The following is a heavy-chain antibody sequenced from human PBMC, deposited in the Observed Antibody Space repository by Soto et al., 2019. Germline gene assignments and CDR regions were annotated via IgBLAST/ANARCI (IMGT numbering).Heavy chain of an antibody. CDR3: ARGSMTEAPYYFDY. Sequence: GGSLRLSCAASGFTFSSYWMHWVRQAPGKGLVWVSRINSDGSSTSYADSVKGRFTISRDNAKNTLYLQMNSLRAEDTAVYYCARGSMTEAPYYFDYWGQGTLVTVSS. D-gene: IGHD3-22*01. V-gene: IGHV3-74*01. J-gene: IGHJ4*02. CDR1: GFTFSSYW. CDR2: INSDGSST.